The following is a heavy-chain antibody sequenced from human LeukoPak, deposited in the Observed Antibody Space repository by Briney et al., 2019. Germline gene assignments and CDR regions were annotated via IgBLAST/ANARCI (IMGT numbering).Heavy chain of an antibody. CDR3: ASPTTVTTGFDY. V-gene: IGHV1-69*05. D-gene: IGHD4-17*01. J-gene: IGHJ4*02. Sequence: GASVKVSCKASGGTFSSYAISWVRQAPGQGLEWMGGIIPISGTANYAQKFQGRVTITTDESTSTAYMELSSLRSEDTAVYYCASPTTVTTGFDYWGQGTLVTVSS. CDR1: GGTFSSYA. CDR2: IIPISGTA.